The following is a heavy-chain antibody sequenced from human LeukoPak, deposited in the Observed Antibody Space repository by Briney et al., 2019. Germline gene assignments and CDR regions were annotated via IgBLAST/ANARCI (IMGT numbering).Heavy chain of an antibody. Sequence: SVKVSCKASGGTFSSYAISWVRQAPGQGLEWMGGIIPIFGTANYAQKFQGRVTMTRNTSISTAYMELSSLRSEDTAVYYCARGGILAAAGNYYYGMDVWGQGTTVTVSS. V-gene: IGHV1-69*05. CDR3: ARGGILAAAGNYYYGMDV. D-gene: IGHD6-13*01. J-gene: IGHJ6*02. CDR2: IIPIFGTA. CDR1: GGTFSSYA.